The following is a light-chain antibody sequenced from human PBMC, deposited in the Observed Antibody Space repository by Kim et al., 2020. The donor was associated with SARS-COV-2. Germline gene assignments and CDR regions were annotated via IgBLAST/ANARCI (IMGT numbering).Light chain of an antibody. J-gene: IGKJ2*01. V-gene: IGKV4-1*01. CDR3: QQYYTIPPT. CDR2: WAS. Sequence: DIVMTQSPDSLTVSLGEGATINCKSNQSVLYSSNNKNYLAWYQQKPGQPPKLLIYWASTRESGVPDRFSGSGSGTDFTLTISSLQAEDVAIYYCQQYYTIPPTFGQGTKLEI. CDR1: QSVLYSSNNKNY.